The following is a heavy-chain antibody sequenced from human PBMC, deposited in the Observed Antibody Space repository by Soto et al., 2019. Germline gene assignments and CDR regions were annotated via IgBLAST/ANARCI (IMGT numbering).Heavy chain of an antibody. Sequence: SETLSLTCTVSGGSISSYYWSWIRQPPGKGLEWIGYIYYSGSTNYNPSLKSRVTISVDTSKNQFSLKLSSVTAADTAVYYCAGFISLCKGNHNFLDVWGKGTTVPVSS. CDR1: GGSISSYY. CDR2: IYYSGST. J-gene: IGHJ6*04. D-gene: IGHD3-16*01. CDR3: AGFISLCKGNHNFLDV. V-gene: IGHV4-59*01.